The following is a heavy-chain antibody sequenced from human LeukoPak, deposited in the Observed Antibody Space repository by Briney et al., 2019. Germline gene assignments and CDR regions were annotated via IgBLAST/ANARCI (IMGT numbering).Heavy chain of an antibody. V-gene: IGHV3-48*03. D-gene: IGHD3-9*01. Sequence: GGSLRLSCAASEFTFTGYELNWVRQAPGKGLEWVSYISSSGNTISYADSVKGRFTISRDNAKNSLYLQMNSLRAEDTALYYCARQTLGATGYSAFDFWGQGTLVTVSS. CDR1: EFTFTGYE. CDR3: ARQTLGATGYSAFDF. J-gene: IGHJ3*01. CDR2: ISSSGNTI.